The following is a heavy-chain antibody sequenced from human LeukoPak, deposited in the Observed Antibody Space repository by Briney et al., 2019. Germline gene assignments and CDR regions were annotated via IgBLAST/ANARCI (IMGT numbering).Heavy chain of an antibody. D-gene: IGHD6-19*01. CDR3: ARVHVLAVAGYYFDY. J-gene: IGHJ4*02. CDR2: INHSGST. CDR1: GGSFSGYY. V-gene: IGHV4-34*01. Sequence: SETLSLTCAVYGGSFSGYYWSWIRQPPGKGLEWIGEINHSGSTNYNPSLKSRVTISVDTSKNQFSLKLGSVTAADTAVYYCARVHVLAVAGYYFDYWGQETLVTVSS.